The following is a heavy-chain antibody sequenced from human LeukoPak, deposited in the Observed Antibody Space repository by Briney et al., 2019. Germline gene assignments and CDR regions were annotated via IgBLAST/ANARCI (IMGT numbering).Heavy chain of an antibody. Sequence: PGGSLRLSCAASGFAFSTYDMNWVRQAPGKGLEWVSYISSSSGTIYYADSVKGRFTISRDNAKRSLYLQMNSLRAEDTAVYYCARDGGNKAAAGPNAEYFQLWGQGTLVTVSS. J-gene: IGHJ1*01. V-gene: IGHV3-48*04. CDR3: ARDGGNKAAAGPNAEYFQL. CDR2: ISSSSGTI. CDR1: GFAFSTYD. D-gene: IGHD6-13*01.